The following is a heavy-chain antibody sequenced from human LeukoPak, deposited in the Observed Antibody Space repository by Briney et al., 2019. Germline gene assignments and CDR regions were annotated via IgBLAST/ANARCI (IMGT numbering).Heavy chain of an antibody. Sequence: SETLSLTYAAYGACFNVYYWTWIRQPPGKGLEWFGEINHIGSTNYNPSLKSRVSMFVDTSKNQFSLSLSSVTVADTAVYYCARVVQSTDSSGFYLPEYFQHWGQGTLVTVSS. J-gene: IGHJ1*01. CDR1: GACFNVYY. V-gene: IGHV4-34*01. CDR3: ARVVQSTDSSGFYLPEYFQH. CDR2: INHIGST. D-gene: IGHD3-22*01.